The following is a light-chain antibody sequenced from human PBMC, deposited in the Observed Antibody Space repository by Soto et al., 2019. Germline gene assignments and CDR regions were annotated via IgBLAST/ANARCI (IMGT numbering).Light chain of an antibody. CDR3: QQSSNWPQIT. V-gene: IGKV3-11*01. Sequence: EIVLTQSPATLSLSPGERATLSCRASQSVSKYLAWYQQKPGQAPRLLIHDASNRATGIPARFSGSGSGTDFTLTISTLEPEDFGVYYWQQSSNWPQITFGGGTKVEIK. J-gene: IGKJ4*01. CDR2: DAS. CDR1: QSVSKY.